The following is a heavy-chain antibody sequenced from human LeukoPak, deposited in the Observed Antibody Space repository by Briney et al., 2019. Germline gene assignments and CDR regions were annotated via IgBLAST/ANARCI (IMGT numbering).Heavy chain of an antibody. D-gene: IGHD6-13*01. V-gene: IGHV3-74*01. CDR1: GFSFSGHW. Sequence: GGSLRLSCVASGFSFSGHWMHWARQLPGKGLVWVSRISPTGSTTSYADSVKGRFTVSRDNAKNTLYLQVNNLRAEDTAVYYCARGPSSNWSGLDFWGQGTLLTVSS. CDR3: ARGPSSNWSGLDF. J-gene: IGHJ4*02. CDR2: ISPTGSTT.